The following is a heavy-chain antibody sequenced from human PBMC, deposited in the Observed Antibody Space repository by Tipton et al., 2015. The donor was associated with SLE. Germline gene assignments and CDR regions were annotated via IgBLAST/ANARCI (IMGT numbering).Heavy chain of an antibody. CDR2: ISGANGYT. D-gene: IGHD3-22*01. V-gene: IGHV1-18*04. J-gene: IGHJ3*02. CDR3: ARDPDSMIVVVRDAFDI. CDR1: GYTFTSYY. Sequence: QLVQSGAEVKKPGASVKVSCKASGYTFTSYYIHWVRQVPGQGLEWMGWISGANGYTNFAQRFQGRVTMTTDTSTSTAYMELTSLRSDDTAVYYCARDPDSMIVVVRDAFDIWGQGTMVTVSS.